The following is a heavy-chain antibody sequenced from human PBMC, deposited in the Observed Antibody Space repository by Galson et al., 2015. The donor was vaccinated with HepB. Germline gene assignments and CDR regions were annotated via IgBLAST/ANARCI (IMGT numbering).Heavy chain of an antibody. D-gene: IGHD3-10*01. V-gene: IGHV3-23*01. CDR2: ISGGVGTT. J-gene: IGHJ6*02. CDR3: AKEGILLWRYGMDV. CDR1: GFTFNNYV. Sequence: SLRLSCAASGFTFNNYVTSWVRQAPGKGLEWVSSISGGVGTTYNGDSVKGRFSMSRDNSRTTLYLQMNSLRVEDTAIYYCAKEGILLWRYGMDVWGQGTTVTVSS.